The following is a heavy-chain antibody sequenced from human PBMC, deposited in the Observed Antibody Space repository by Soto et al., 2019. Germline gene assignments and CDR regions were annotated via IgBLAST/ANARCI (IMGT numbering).Heavy chain of an antibody. D-gene: IGHD3-10*01. CDR1: GYTFTAYP. CDR2: INAANGDI. Sequence: QVQLVQSGAEVKKPGASVKVSCRASGYTFTAYPLHWVRQAPGQRLEWMGWINAANGDIGYSREFQGRVTITGDTSASTVYMEVSSLTSEDTAVYYCSKKDYYAAGVYHFDHWGQGTLVTVSS. V-gene: IGHV1-3*01. J-gene: IGHJ4*02. CDR3: SKKDYYAAGVYHFDH.